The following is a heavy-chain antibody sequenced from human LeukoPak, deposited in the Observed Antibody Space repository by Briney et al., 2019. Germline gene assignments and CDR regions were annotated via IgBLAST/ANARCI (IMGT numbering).Heavy chain of an antibody. V-gene: IGHV3-48*03. Sequence: GGSLRLSCAASGFTVSSYEMNWDRQAPGKGLEWISYISSSGSTIYYADSVKGRFTISRDNAKNSVYLQMNSLRAEDTAVYYCARGPSGNNNLWMDYWGQGTLVSVSS. CDR2: ISSSGSTI. CDR3: ARGPSGNNNLWMDY. J-gene: IGHJ4*02. CDR1: GFTVSSYE. D-gene: IGHD3-10*01.